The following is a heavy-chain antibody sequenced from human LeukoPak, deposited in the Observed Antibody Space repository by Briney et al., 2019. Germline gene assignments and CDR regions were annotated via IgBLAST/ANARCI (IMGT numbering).Heavy chain of an antibody. CDR2: ISSSGSTI. D-gene: IGHD5-24*01. J-gene: IGHJ4*02. CDR1: GFTFSSYE. CDR3: AVATIKDYFDY. V-gene: IGHV3-48*03. Sequence: PGGSLRLSCAASGFTFSSYEMNWARQAPGKGLEWVSYISSSGSTIYYADSVKGRFTISRDNAKNSLYLQMNSLRAEDTAVYYCAVATIKDYFDYWGQGTLVTVSS.